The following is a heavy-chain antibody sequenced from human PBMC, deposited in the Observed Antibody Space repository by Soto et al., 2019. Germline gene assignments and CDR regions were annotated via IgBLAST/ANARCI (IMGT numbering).Heavy chain of an antibody. CDR2: INAGNGNT. D-gene: IGHD6-19*01. CDR1: GYTFTSYA. CDR3: ARAEKQWLAVDY. V-gene: IGHV1-3*01. Sequence: ASVKVSCKASGYTFTSYAMHWVRQAPGQRLEWMGWINAGNGNTKYSQKFQGRVTITRDTSASTAYMELSSLRSEDTAVYYCARAEKQWLAVDYWGQGTLVTVSS. J-gene: IGHJ4*02.